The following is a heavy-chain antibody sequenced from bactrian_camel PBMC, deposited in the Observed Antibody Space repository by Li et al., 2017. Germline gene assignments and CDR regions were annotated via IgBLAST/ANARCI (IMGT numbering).Heavy chain of an antibody. Sequence: SLVQPGGSLKLSCAASGFTFSSYAMNWVRLAPGKGFEWVSSIDKAGDTTYYLDSVKGRFTISRDNPTNTVYLELDSLKTEDTALYFCTRGTWTYFSWGQGTQVTVS. J-gene: IGHJ6*01. D-gene: IGHD2*01. V-gene: IGHV3S25*01. CDR3: TRGTWTYFS. CDR2: IDKAGDTT. CDR1: GFTFSSYA.